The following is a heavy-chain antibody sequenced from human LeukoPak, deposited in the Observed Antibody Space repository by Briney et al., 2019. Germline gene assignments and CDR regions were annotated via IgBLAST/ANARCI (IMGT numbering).Heavy chain of an antibody. Sequence: GGSLRLSCAASGFIFSDYYMAWIRQAPGKGLEWVSYISNSGTIIYYADSVKGRFTISRDNAKNSLYLQMNSLRAEDMAVYYCARGRVETLYYFDSWGQGTLVTVSS. CDR1: GFIFSDYY. V-gene: IGHV3-11*01. D-gene: IGHD2-15*01. CDR2: ISNSGTII. CDR3: ARGRVETLYYFDS. J-gene: IGHJ4*02.